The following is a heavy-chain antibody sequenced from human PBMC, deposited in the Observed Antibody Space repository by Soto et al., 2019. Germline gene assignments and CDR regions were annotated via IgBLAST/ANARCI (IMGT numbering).Heavy chain of an antibody. J-gene: IGHJ5*02. Sequence: QVQLVQSGAEVKKPGASVKVSCKASGYTFTSYDINWVRQATGQGLEGMGWMNPNSGNTGYGQKFQGRVTMTRNTSIGRAYMELSSLRSEDTAVYYCGSVGAAAGTMAGFGPWGQGTLVTVSS. CDR3: GSVGAAAGTMAGFGP. D-gene: IGHD6-13*01. CDR1: GYTFTSYD. V-gene: IGHV1-8*01. CDR2: MNPNSGNT.